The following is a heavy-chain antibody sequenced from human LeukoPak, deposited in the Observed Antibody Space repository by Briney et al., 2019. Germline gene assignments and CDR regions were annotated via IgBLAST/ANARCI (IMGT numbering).Heavy chain of an antibody. V-gene: IGHV4-34*01. J-gene: IGHJ4*02. CDR2: INHSGST. CDR1: GGSFSGYY. Sequence: PSETLSLTCAVYGGSFSGYYWSWIRQPPGKRLEWIGEINHSGSTNYNPSLKSRVTISVDTSKNQFSLKLSSVTAADTAVYYCARRSYCYDSSGYYPYYFDYWGQGTLVTVSS. D-gene: IGHD3-22*01. CDR3: ARRSYCYDSSGYYPYYFDY.